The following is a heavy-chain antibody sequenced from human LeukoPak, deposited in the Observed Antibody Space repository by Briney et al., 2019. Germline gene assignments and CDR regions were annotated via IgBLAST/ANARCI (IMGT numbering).Heavy chain of an antibody. D-gene: IGHD3-10*01. Sequence: GGSLRLSCAASGFXFSGSWMSWVRQAPGKGLEWVANIKQDGSEKYYVDSVKGRYTISRDNAKSSLYLQMNSLRVEDTAVYYCARGGAFYYGLWGQGTQVTVSS. CDR3: ARGGAFYYGL. V-gene: IGHV3-7*05. CDR1: GFXFSGSW. J-gene: IGHJ4*02. CDR2: IKQDGSEK.